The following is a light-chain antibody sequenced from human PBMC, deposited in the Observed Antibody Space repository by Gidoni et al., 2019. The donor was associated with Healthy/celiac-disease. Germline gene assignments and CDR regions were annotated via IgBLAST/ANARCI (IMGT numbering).Light chain of an antibody. Sequence: EIVLTQSPATLSVSPGERATLSCRASQSVSSNLAWYQQKPGQAPRLLIYCASTRATGIPARFSGSGSGTEFTLTISSLQSEEFAVYYCQQYNNWWTFGQGTKVEIK. CDR2: CAS. CDR1: QSVSSN. J-gene: IGKJ1*01. V-gene: IGKV3-15*01. CDR3: QQYNNWWT.